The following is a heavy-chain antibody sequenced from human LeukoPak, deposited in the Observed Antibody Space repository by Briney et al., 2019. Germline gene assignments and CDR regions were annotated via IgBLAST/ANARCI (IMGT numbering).Heavy chain of an antibody. V-gene: IGHV4-34*01. CDR1: GGSFSGYY. CDR2: INHSGST. Sequence: SETLSLTCAVYGGSFSGYYWSWIRQPPGKGLEWIGEINHSGSTNYNPSLKSRVTISVDTSKNQFSLKLSSVIAADTAVYYCARGPGIQLWLRSEFDYLGQGTLVTVSS. J-gene: IGHJ4*02. D-gene: IGHD5-18*01. CDR3: ARGPGIQLWLRSEFDY.